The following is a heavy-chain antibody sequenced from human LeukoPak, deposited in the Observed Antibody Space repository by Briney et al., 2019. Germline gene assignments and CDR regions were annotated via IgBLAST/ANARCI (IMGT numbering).Heavy chain of an antibody. V-gene: IGHV1-69*04. CDR3: ARVHTMVPGVIYYHYGMDV. Sequence: ASVKVSCKASGGTFSSYAISWVRQAPGQGLEWMGRIIPILGIANYAQKFQGRVTITADKSTSTAYMELSSLRSEDTALYYCARVHTMVPGVIYYHYGMDVWGQGTPVTVSS. CDR2: IIPILGIA. D-gene: IGHD3-10*01. J-gene: IGHJ6*02. CDR1: GGTFSSYA.